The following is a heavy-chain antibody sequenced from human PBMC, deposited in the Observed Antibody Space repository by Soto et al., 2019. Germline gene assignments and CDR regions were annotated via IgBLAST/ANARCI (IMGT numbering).Heavy chain of an antibody. Sequence: ASVKVSCKASGYTFTGYYMHWVRQAPGQGLEWMGWINPNSGGTNYAQKFQGRVTMTRDTSISTAYMELSRLRSDDTAVYYCARVPIPAANYYYYYGLDVWGQGTTVTVSS. D-gene: IGHD2-2*01. J-gene: IGHJ6*02. CDR2: INPNSGGT. CDR3: ARVPIPAANYYYYYGLDV. CDR1: GYTFTGYY. V-gene: IGHV1-2*02.